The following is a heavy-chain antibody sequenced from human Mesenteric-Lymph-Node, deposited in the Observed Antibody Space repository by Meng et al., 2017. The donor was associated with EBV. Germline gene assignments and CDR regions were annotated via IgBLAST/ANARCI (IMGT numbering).Heavy chain of an antibody. D-gene: IGHD6-13*01. V-gene: IGHV1-2*06. CDR3: AREGPATAPFY. CDR1: GYTFTGFY. J-gene: IGHJ4*02. CDR2: INPNSGDT. Sequence: RVQSGAEGKKPGASVKVSCKASGYTFTGFYIHWVRRAPGQGPEWMGRINPNSGDTIYAQKFQGRVTMTRDTSINTAYMDLSGLTSDDTAMYFCAREGPATAPFYWGQGTLVTVSS.